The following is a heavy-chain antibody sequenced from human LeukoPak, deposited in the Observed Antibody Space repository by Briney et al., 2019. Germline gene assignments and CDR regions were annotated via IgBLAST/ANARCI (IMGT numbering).Heavy chain of an antibody. V-gene: IGHV3-23*01. Sequence: GGALRLSCTASGFTFSSYGMSWVRQAPGKGLEWVSGITGSGGSTYYADSVKGRFTISRDNSKNTLYLQMNSLRAEDTAIYYCARDERLLSFLKWGQGTLVTVSS. CDR1: GFTFSSYG. J-gene: IGHJ4*02. D-gene: IGHD3-3*01. CDR3: ARDERLLSFLK. CDR2: ITGSGGST.